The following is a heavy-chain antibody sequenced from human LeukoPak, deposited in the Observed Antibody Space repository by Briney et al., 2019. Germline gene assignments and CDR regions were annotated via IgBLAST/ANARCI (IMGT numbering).Heavy chain of an antibody. V-gene: IGHV4-38-2*02. J-gene: IGHJ4*02. CDR3: ARMSGGRVGDY. Sequence: SETLSLTCTVYGYSISSGYYWGWIRQPPGKGLEWIGSIYHSGSTYYNPSLKSRVTISVDTSKNQFSLKLSSVTAADTAVYYCARMSGGRVGDYWGQGTLVTVSS. D-gene: IGHD2-15*01. CDR2: IYHSGST. CDR1: GYSISSGYY.